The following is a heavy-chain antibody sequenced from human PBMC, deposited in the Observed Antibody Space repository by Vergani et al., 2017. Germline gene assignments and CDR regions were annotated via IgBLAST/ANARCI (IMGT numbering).Heavy chain of an antibody. V-gene: IGHV3-48*03. D-gene: IGHD1-26*01. CDR1: GFPFSSYE. CDR2: ISSSGSTR. CDR3: ARDRGVGEQGKDV. J-gene: IGHJ6*04. Sequence: EVQLVESGGGLVQPGGSLRLSCAASGFPFSSYEMNWVRQAPGEGLGWDSYISSSGSTRYYADSVKGRFTISRDNAKNSLYRQMTSLRAEVTAGYYGARDRGVGEQGKDVWGEGTTVTVSS.